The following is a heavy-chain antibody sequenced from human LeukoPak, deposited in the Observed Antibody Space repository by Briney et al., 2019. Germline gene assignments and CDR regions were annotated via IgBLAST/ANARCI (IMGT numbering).Heavy chain of an antibody. CDR2: IRSSSSTI. CDR3: ARGVGNYRYYFDS. Sequence: GGSLRLSCAASGFTFSSYSMNWVRQAPGKGLEWVSYIRSSSSTIYYADSVKGRFTISTDNANNSLYLQMNSLRAEDTAVYYCARGVGNYRYYFDSWGQGTLVTVSS. J-gene: IGHJ4*02. CDR1: GFTFSSYS. V-gene: IGHV3-48*01. D-gene: IGHD3-3*01.